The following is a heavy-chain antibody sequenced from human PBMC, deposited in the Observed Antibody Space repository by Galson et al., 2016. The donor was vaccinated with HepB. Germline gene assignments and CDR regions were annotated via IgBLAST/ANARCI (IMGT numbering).Heavy chain of an antibody. Sequence: SLRLSCAAPGFTVSSNCMSWVRQAPGKGLEWVSLICDGGSAYYTDSVKARFTISRDNSKNTLYLQMNNLRPEDTAVYFCARDPPGVPDFALDVWGQGTTVTVSS. CDR2: ICDGGSA. CDR1: GFTVSSNC. D-gene: IGHD3-10*01. J-gene: IGHJ6*02. CDR3: ARDPPGVPDFALDV. V-gene: IGHV3-66*01.